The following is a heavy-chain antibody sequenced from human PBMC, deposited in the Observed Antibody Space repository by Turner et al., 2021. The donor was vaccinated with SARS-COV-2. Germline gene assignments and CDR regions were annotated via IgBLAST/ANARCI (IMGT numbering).Heavy chain of an antibody. J-gene: IGHJ4*02. D-gene: IGHD3-3*01. Sequence: QLQLLVSGAGQVKPSATLSLTCTVSGGAIRSSSYYWGWIRQPPGEGLEWIGNIYYSGSTYYNPTLKSRVTNSVDTSKNQFSLKLGSVTAADTAVYYCARRRFMSGYSFDYWGQGTLVTVSS. V-gene: IGHV4-39*01. CDR2: IYYSGST. CDR1: GGAIRSSSYY. CDR3: ARRRFMSGYSFDY.